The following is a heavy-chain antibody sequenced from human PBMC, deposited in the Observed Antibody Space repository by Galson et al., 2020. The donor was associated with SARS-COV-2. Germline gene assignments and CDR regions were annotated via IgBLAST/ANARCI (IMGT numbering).Heavy chain of an antibody. Sequence: GGSLRLSCAASGFTFTTAWMGWVRQAPGKGPEWVGRLTDRGRGGTIDYAAPVKGRFTISRDDSKNTLDLQMTSLKSVDTAVYYCTADVPERGGGEFDYWGQGSLVTVSS. CDR2: LTDRGRGGTI. CDR1: GFTFTTAW. V-gene: IGHV3-15*01. D-gene: IGHD3-16*01. CDR3: TADVPERGGGEFDY. J-gene: IGHJ4*02.